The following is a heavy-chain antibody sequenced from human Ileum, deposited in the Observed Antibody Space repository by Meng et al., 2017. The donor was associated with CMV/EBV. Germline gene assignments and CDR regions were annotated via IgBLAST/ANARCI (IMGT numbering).Heavy chain of an antibody. CDR2: ISGSGSTT. CDR3: AKALVSYTYDY. D-gene: IGHD3-16*02. V-gene: IGHV3-23*01. Sequence: LSCAASGFPFSSYTMHWVRQAPGKGLEWVSHISGSGSTTYYADSVKGRFTISRDNSKNTLYLQMNSLRAEDTAVYYCAKALVSYTYDYWGQGTLVTVSS. CDR1: GFPFSSYT. J-gene: IGHJ4*02.